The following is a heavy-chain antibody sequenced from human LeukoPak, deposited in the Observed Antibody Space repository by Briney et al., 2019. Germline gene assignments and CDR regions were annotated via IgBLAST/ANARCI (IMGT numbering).Heavy chain of an antibody. J-gene: IGHJ6*03. CDR1: GFIFSSYD. V-gene: IGHV3-30*02. Sequence: PGRSLRLSCTASGFIFSSYDMHWVRQAPGKGLEWVAFIRYDGSNKYYADSVKGRFTISRDNSKNTLYLQMNSLRPEDTAVYYCAKDYYSNYFNYHYYMDVWGKGTTVTVSS. D-gene: IGHD4-11*01. CDR3: AKDYYSNYFNYHYYMDV. CDR2: IRYDGSNK.